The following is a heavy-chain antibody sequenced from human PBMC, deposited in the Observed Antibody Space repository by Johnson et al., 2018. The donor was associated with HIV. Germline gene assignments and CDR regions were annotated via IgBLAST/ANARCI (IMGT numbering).Heavy chain of an antibody. CDR3: ARDGGSGWYDAFDI. J-gene: IGHJ3*02. CDR1: GFTFDDYG. Sequence: VKLVESGGGVVRPGGSLRLSCAASGFTFDDYGMSWVRQAPGKGLEWVSGINWNGGSTGYADSVKGRFTISRDNSKNTLYLQMNSLRAEDTAVYYCARDGGSGWYDAFDIWGQGTMVTVSS. CDR2: INWNGGST. D-gene: IGHD6-19*01. V-gene: IGHV3-20*04.